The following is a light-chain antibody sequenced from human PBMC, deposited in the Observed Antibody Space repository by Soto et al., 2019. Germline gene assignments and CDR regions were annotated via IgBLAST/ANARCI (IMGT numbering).Light chain of an antibody. CDR1: QSVSSN. V-gene: IGKV3-15*01. CDR3: QQYNTWA. J-gene: IGKJ1*01. Sequence: EIVMTQSPATLSVSPGERATLSCRASQSVSSNLAWYQQKPGQAPRLLIYGASTRATGIPARFSGSGSGTEFTLTIGSLQSEDFAVYYCQQYNTWAFGQGTKV. CDR2: GAS.